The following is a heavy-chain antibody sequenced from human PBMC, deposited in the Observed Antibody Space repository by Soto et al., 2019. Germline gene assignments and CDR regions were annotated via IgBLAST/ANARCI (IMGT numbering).Heavy chain of an antibody. Sequence: QVQLQESGPGLVKPSQTMSLTCTVSGGSIDSGGYHWSWIRHLPGKGLEWIGYIHHGTTTFINPSLESRASMAVDTSKNQFSLHLASVTASDTAVYYWTRGLSGSGYFPVGYWGQETQVTVSS. CDR2: IHHGTTT. V-gene: IGHV4-31*03. CDR3: TRGLSGSGYFPVGY. J-gene: IGHJ4*02. D-gene: IGHD5-12*01. CDR1: GGSIDSGGYH.